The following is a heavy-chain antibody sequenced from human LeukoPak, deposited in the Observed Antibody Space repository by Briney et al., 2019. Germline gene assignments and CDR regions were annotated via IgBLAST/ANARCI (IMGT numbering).Heavy chain of an antibody. CDR1: GFSFSGYW. CDR2: ISPTGSTT. J-gene: IGHJ4*02. CDR3: AKDLGSVVTPPSLDY. Sequence: PGGSLRLSCTASGFSFSGYWMHWARQLPGKGLVWVSRISPTGSTTSYADSVKGRFTVSRDNAKNTLYLQVNNLRAEDTAVYYCAKDLGSVVTPPSLDYWGQGTLVTVSS. D-gene: IGHD4-23*01. V-gene: IGHV3-74*01.